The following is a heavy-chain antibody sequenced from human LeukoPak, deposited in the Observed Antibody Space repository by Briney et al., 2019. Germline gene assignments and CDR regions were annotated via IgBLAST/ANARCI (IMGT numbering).Heavy chain of an antibody. CDR2: IYHSGST. J-gene: IGHJ5*02. V-gene: IGHV4-39*07. D-gene: IGHD6-13*01. CDR1: GGSISSSSYY. CDR3: ARGAHVASSSWYGWFDP. Sequence: SETLSLTCTVSGGSISSSSYYWGWIRQPPGKGLEWIGSIYHSGSTYYNPSLKSRVTMSVDTSKNQFSLKLSSVTAADTAVYYCARGAHVASSSWYGWFDPWGQGTLVTVSS.